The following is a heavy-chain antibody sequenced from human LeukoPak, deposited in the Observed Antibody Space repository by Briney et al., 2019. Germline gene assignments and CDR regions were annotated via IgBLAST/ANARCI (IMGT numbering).Heavy chain of an antibody. CDR1: GFIFSNYN. CDR3: ARDHSSGWYSGAFDI. Sequence: GGSLRLSCAASGFIFSNYNMNWVRQAPGKGLEWVAVISYDGSNKYYADSVKGRFTISRDNSKNTLYLQMNSLRAEDTAVYYCARDHSSGWYSGAFDIWGQGTMVTVSS. D-gene: IGHD6-19*01. CDR2: ISYDGSNK. V-gene: IGHV3-30*04. J-gene: IGHJ3*02.